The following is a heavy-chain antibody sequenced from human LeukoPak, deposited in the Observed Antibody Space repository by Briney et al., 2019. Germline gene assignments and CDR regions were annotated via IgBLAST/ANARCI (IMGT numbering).Heavy chain of an antibody. CDR3: AKASGANHYYDSSGYLAWDYYYYMDV. V-gene: IGHV3-21*01. CDR2: ISSSSSYI. J-gene: IGHJ6*03. Sequence: GGSLRLSCVASGFTFSSHGMNWVRQAPGKGLEWVSSISSSSSYIYYADSVKGRFTISRDNAKNSLYLQMNSLRAEDTAVYYCAKASGANHYYDSSGYLAWDYYYYMDVWGKGTTVTISS. CDR1: GFTFSSHG. D-gene: IGHD3-22*01.